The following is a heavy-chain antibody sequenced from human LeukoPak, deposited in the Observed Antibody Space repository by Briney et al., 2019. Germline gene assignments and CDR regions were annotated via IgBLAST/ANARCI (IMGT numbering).Heavy chain of an antibody. J-gene: IGHJ4*02. CDR3: ARDNGTVTGYFDY. CDR1: GFTFSSCA. D-gene: IGHD4-17*01. Sequence: GGSLRLSCAASGFTFSSCAMHWVRQAPGKGLEWVAVISYDGSNKYYADSVKGRFTISRDNSKNTLYLQMNSLRAEDTAVYYCARDNGTVTGYFDYWGQGTLVTVSS. CDR2: ISYDGSNK. V-gene: IGHV3-30-3*01.